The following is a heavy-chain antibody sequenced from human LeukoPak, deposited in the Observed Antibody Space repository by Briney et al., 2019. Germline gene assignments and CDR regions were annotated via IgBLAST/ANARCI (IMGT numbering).Heavy chain of an antibody. D-gene: IGHD3-3*01. J-gene: IGHJ4*02. Sequence: GASVKVSCKASGGTFSSYAISWVRQAPGQGLEWMGWISAYNGNTNYAQKLQGRVTMTTDTSTSTAYMELRSLRSDDTAVYYCARDWSNYLDYWGQGTLVTVSS. CDR1: GGTFSSYA. V-gene: IGHV1-18*01. CDR2: ISAYNGNT. CDR3: ARDWSNYLDY.